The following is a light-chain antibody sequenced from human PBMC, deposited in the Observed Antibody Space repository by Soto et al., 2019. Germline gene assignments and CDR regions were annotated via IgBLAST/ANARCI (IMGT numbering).Light chain of an antibody. J-gene: IGKJ3*01. CDR2: LGS. CDR3: MQALQTPFT. Sequence: DIVMTQSPLSLPVTPGEPASISCRSSQSLLHSNGYNYLDWYLQKPGQSPQLLIYLGSNRASGGPDGFSGSGSGTDFTLKISRVEAEDVGVYYCMQALQTPFTFGPGTKVDIK. V-gene: IGKV2-28*01. CDR1: QSLLHSNGYNY.